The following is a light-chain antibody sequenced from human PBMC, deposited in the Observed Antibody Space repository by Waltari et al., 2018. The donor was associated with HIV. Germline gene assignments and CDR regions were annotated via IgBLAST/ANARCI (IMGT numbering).Light chain of an antibody. J-gene: IGLJ2*01. CDR3: LLSDGIALVV. Sequence: QVVVTQEPSLTVSPGGTVTLTCGSSTGVVTSGHYPYWFKQKPGQAPRTLVFDTSHKQTWTPARFAVSLLVGNAALTLSGAQPGDSSVYHCLLSDGIALVVFVVGAMLSV. CDR1: TGVVTSGHY. CDR2: DTS. V-gene: IGLV7-46*01.